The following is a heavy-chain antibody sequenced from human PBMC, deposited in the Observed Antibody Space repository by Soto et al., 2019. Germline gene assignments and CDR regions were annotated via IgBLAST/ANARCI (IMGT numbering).Heavy chain of an antibody. D-gene: IGHD6-13*01. J-gene: IGHJ2*01. CDR2: LYRSDDK. CDR3: VRGLVGTWYRYC. Sequence: QITLKESGPTLVKPTQPLTLTCTFSGFSLSTNDLGVGWVRQPPGKALEWLALLYRSDDKRYSSSLRSRLAITKDSAKSQVVLALTDINLVDTATYYCVRGLVGTWYRYCWGRGTPVTVSS. CDR1: GFSLSTNDLG. V-gene: IGHV2-5*01.